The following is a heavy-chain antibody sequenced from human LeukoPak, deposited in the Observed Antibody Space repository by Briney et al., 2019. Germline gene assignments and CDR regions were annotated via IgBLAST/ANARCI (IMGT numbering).Heavy chain of an antibody. CDR1: GFTFSSYS. CDR2: ISSSSSTI. CDR3: AKDKRVLLWFGEFEQ. V-gene: IGHV3-48*04. Sequence: GGSLRLSCAASGFTFSSYSMNWVRQAPGKGLEWVSYISSSSSTIYYADSVKGRFTISRDNAKNSLYLQMNSLRAEDTALYYCAKDKRVLLWFGEFEQWGQGTLVTVSS. J-gene: IGHJ5*02. D-gene: IGHD3-10*01.